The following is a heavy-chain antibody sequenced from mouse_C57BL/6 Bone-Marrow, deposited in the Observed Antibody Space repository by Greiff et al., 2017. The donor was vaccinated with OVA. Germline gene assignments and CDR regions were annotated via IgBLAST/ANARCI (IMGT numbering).Heavy chain of an antibody. CDR3: ARWGGSSLAY. V-gene: IGHV1-81*01. J-gene: IGHJ3*01. D-gene: IGHD1-1*01. CDR2: IYPRSGNT. Sequence: VKLMESGAELARPGASVKLSCKASGYTFTSYGISWVKQRTGQGLEWIGEIYPRSGNTYYNEKFKGKATLTADKSSSTAYMELRSLTSEDSAVYFCARWGGSSLAYWGQGTLVTVSA. CDR1: GYTFTSYG.